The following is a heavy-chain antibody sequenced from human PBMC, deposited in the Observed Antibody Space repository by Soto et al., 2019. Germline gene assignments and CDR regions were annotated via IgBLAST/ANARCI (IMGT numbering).Heavy chain of an antibody. D-gene: IGHD6-13*01. V-gene: IGHV3-30-3*01. CDR3: ARGGSSWF. J-gene: IGHJ4*02. CDR1: GFTFSTYA. CDR2: ISYDGSSR. Sequence: QVQLVESGGGVVQPGRSLRLSCAASGFTFSTYAMHWVRQAPGKGLEWVALISYDGSSRYYADAVKGRFTISRDNSNNPLHLQVNSLRLEDTAVYYCARGGSSWFWGRGTLVTVSS.